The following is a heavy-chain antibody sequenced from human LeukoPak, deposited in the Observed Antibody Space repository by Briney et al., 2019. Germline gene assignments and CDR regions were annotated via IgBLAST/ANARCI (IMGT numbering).Heavy chain of an antibody. CDR1: GGTFSSYA. J-gene: IGHJ5*02. Sequence: ASVKVSCKASGGTFSSYAISWVRQAPGQGLEWMGRIIPILGIANYAQKFQGRVTITADKSTSTAYMELSSLRSEDTAVYYCARDHGHYGSGSVSWGQGTLVTVSS. D-gene: IGHD3-10*01. V-gene: IGHV1-69*04. CDR2: IIPILGIA. CDR3: ARDHGHYGSGSVS.